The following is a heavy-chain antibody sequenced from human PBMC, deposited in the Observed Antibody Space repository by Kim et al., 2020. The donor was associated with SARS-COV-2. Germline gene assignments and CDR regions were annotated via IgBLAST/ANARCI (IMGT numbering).Heavy chain of an antibody. V-gene: IGHV3-7*01. Sequence: GGSLRLSCAASGFTFSSYWMSWVRQAPGKGLEWVANIKQDGSEKYYVDSVKGRFTISRDNAKNSLYLQMNSLRAEDTAVYYCARDRGWLQWYYFDYWGQGTLVTVSS. D-gene: IGHD5-12*01. CDR2: IKQDGSEK. CDR3: ARDRGWLQWYYFDY. J-gene: IGHJ4*02. CDR1: GFTFSSYW.